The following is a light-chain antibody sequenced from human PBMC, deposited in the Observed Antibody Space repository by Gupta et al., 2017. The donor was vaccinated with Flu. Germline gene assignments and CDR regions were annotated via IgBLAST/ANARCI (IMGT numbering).Light chain of an antibody. V-gene: IGLV2-11*03. CDR3: CTYAGTKNWV. CDR1: STNIGTYNF. Sequence: STNIGTYNFVSWYQQPPGEAPRLLLYDVTKRPSGVPGRFSGSKSGNTASLTISGLQTEDEADFYCCTYAGTKNWVFGGGTKLTVL. J-gene: IGLJ3*02. CDR2: DVT.